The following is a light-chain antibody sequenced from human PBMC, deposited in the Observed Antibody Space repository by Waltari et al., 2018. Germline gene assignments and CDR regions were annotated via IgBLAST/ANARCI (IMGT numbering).Light chain of an antibody. CDR2: AAS. CDR1: QGIRSV. J-gene: IGKJ4*01. Sequence: IQLTQSPSSLSASAGDRVAITCRASQGIRSVLAWYQQKPGKAPKLLISAASTWQSGVPSRVRGSGAGTDFTLTVNSLQPEDFATNYCQQFNSYPIAFGGGTKVEIE. CDR3: QQFNSYPIA. V-gene: IGKV1-9*01.